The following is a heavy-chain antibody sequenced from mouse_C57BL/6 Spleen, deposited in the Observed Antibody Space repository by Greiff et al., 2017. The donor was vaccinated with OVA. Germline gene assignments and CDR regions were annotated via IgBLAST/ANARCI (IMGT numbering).Heavy chain of an antibody. CDR2: ILPGSGST. CDR1: GYTFTGYW. Sequence: VQLQQSGAELMKPGASVKLSCKASGYTFTGYWIEWVKQRPGHGLEWIGEILPGSGSTNYNAKFKGKATFTADTSSNTAYMQLSSLTTEDSAIYYSAREKKEWDLDYWGQGTTLTVSS. CDR3: AREKKEWDLDY. J-gene: IGHJ2*01. V-gene: IGHV1-9*01.